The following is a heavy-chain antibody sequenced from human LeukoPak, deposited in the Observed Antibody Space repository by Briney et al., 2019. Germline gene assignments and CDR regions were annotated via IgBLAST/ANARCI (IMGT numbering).Heavy chain of an antibody. D-gene: IGHD3-10*01. J-gene: IGHJ6*03. CDR2: ISYDGSNK. CDR1: GFTFSSYG. V-gene: IGHV3-30*18. Sequence: PGGSLRLSCAASGFTFSSYGMHWVRQPPRKGLEWGAVISYDGSNKYYADSVKGRFTISTDNSKNTLYLQMNSMRAEDTAVYYCAKDRYYGSGARNYYYYYYIDVWGKGTTVTVSS. CDR3: AKDRYYGSGARNYYYYYYIDV.